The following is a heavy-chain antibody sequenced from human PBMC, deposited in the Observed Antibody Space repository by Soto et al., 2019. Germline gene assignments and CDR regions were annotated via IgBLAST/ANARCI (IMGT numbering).Heavy chain of an antibody. CDR1: GGSISSYY. J-gene: IGHJ5*02. CDR3: ARDGDFWSGPTLFDL. Sequence: SDSLSLTGTGSGGSISSYYWVWIRQPTGKGLEWIGYIYYSGSTNYNPSLKSRVTISVDTSKNQFSLKLSSVTAADTAVYYCARDGDFWSGPTLFDLWGQGTPVTVSS. D-gene: IGHD3-3*01. CDR2: IYYSGST. V-gene: IGHV4-59*01.